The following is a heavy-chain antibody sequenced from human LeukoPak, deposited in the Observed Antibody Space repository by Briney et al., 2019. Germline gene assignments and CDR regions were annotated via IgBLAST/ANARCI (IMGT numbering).Heavy chain of an antibody. D-gene: IGHD2-2*01. CDR2: MNPNSGNT. Sequence: ASVRVSCKASGYTFSSYDINWVRQATGQGLEWMGWMNPNSGNTGYAQKFQGRVTISKSTSISTAYMEVSGLRSEDTAVYYCVRAAMNGYYFDHWGQGPLVTVSS. J-gene: IGHJ4*02. CDR3: VRAAMNGYYFDH. V-gene: IGHV1-8*03. CDR1: GYTFSSYD.